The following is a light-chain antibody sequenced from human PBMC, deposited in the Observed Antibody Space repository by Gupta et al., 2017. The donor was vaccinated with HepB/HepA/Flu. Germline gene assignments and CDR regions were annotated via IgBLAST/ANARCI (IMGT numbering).Light chain of an antibody. CDR1: QGISNY. Sequence: DIQMTPSPSSLSASVGDRVTITCRASQGISNYLAWYQQKPGKVPKLLIYAASTLQSGVPSRFSGSGSGTDFTLKISSLQPEDVATYYCQKYNSAPWTFGQGTKVEIK. CDR2: AAS. J-gene: IGKJ1*01. V-gene: IGKV1-27*01. CDR3: QKYNSAPWT.